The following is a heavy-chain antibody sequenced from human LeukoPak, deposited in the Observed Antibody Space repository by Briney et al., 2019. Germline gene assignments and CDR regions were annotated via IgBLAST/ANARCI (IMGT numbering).Heavy chain of an antibody. CDR1: GFTFSSYA. CDR3: ARDPAGETLFPYYDFWSGYYPD. V-gene: IGHV3-23*01. CDR2: ISGSGGST. D-gene: IGHD3-3*01. J-gene: IGHJ4*02. Sequence: GGSLRLSCAASGFTFSSYAMSWVRQAPGKGLEWVSAISGSGGSTYYADSVKGRFTISRDNSKNTLYLQMNSLRAEDTAVYYCARDPAGETLFPYYDFWSGYYPDWGQGTLVTVSS.